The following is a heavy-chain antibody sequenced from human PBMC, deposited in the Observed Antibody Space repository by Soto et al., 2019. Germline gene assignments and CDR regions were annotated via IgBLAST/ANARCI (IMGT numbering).Heavy chain of an antibody. V-gene: IGHV3-30-3*01. CDR1: GFTFSSYA. D-gene: IGHD6-13*01. CDR3: ERDVSSWYYYYYYDMDV. Sequence: QVQLVESGGGVVQPGRSLRLSCAASGFTFSSYAMHWVRQAPGKGLEWVAVISYDGSNKYYADSVKGRFTISRDNSKNTLYLQMNRLRAEDTGVSYCERDVSSWYYYYYYDMDVWGQGTTVTVSS. CDR2: ISYDGSNK. J-gene: IGHJ6*02.